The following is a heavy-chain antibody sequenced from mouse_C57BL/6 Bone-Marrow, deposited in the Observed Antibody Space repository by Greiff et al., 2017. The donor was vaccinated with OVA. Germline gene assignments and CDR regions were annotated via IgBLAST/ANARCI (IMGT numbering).Heavy chain of an antibody. J-gene: IGHJ3*01. D-gene: IGHD2-5*01. CDR1: GFTFSSYA. CDR2: ISDGGSYT. V-gene: IGHV5-4*01. CDR3: ARDLIVRAPPY. Sequence: EVQRVESGGGLVKPGGSLKLSCAASGFTFSSYAMSWVRQTPEKRLEWVATISDGGSYTYYPDNVKGRFTISRDNAKNNLYLQMSHLKSEDTAMYYCARDLIVRAPPYWGQGTLVTVSA.